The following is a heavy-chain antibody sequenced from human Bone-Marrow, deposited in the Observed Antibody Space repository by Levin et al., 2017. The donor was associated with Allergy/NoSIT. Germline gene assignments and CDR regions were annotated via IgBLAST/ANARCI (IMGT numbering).Heavy chain of an antibody. CDR3: AKDVSIVGPAYDAFDI. V-gene: IGHV3-9*01. D-gene: IGHD1-26*01. CDR1: GFTFDDYA. Sequence: QPGGSLRLSCAASGFTFDDYAMHWVRQPPGKGLEWVSGISWDSLTLGYAVSVKGRFTISRDNAKNALYLHMNSLRPEDTALYYCAKDVSIVGPAYDAFDIWGQGTMVTVSS. J-gene: IGHJ3*02. CDR2: ISWDSLTL.